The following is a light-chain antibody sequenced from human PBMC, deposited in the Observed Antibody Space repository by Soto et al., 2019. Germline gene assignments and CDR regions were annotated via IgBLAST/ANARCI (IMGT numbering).Light chain of an antibody. Sequence: QSALTQPPSASGTPGQRITISCSGSSSNIGSNTVNWYQQLPGTAPKVLIYGDNQRPSGVPDRFSGSKSGSSASLAISGLHSADEADYYCAAWVDSLNGYVFGTGTKVTVL. CDR2: GDN. J-gene: IGLJ1*01. V-gene: IGLV1-44*01. CDR1: SSNIGSNT. CDR3: AAWVDSLNGYV.